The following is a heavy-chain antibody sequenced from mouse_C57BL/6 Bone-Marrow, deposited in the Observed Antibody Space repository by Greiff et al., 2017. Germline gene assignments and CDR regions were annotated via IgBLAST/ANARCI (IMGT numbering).Heavy chain of an antibody. J-gene: IGHJ3*01. CDR3: ARSGGAY. CDR2: INPSTGGT. Sequence: VQLQRSGPELVKPGASVKISCKASGYSFTGYYMNWVKQSPEKSLEWIGEINPSTGGTTYNQKFKAKATLTVDKSSSTAYMQLKSLTSEDSAVYYCARSGGAYWGQGTLVTVSA. V-gene: IGHV1-42*01. CDR1: GYSFTGYY. D-gene: IGHD3-1*01.